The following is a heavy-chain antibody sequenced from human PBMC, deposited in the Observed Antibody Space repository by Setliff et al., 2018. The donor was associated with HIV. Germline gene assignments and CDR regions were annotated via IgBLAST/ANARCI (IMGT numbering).Heavy chain of an antibody. CDR2: IIPVGGTT. CDR1: GGTMRI. CDR3: ASGMRWDTAMGDAFDI. Sequence: SVKVSCKTSGGTMRIISWVRQAPGQGLEWMGRIIPVGGTTNYAQKFQGRVTITADKSTDTAYMELRSLKSDDTAIYFCASGMRWDTAMGDAFDIWGQGTMVTVS. D-gene: IGHD5-18*01. J-gene: IGHJ3*02. V-gene: IGHV1-69*08.